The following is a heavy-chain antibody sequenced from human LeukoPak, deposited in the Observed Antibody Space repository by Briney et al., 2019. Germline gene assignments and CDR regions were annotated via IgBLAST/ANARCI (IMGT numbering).Heavy chain of an antibody. Sequence: GGSLRLSCAASGSTFSSYAMSWVRQAPGKGLEWVSAISGSGGSTYYADSVKGRFTISRDNSKNTLYLQMSSLRAEDTAVYYCAKDIVVVVAAETNWFDPWGQGTLVTVSS. CDR2: ISGSGGST. D-gene: IGHD2-15*01. J-gene: IGHJ5*02. CDR3: AKDIVVVVAAETNWFDP. V-gene: IGHV3-23*01. CDR1: GSTFSSYA.